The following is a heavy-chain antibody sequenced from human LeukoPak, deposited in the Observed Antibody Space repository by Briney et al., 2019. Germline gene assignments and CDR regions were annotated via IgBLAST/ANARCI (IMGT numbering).Heavy chain of an antibody. CDR2: IYYSGST. D-gene: IGHD1-26*01. J-gene: IGHJ3*02. Sequence: PSETLSLTCTVSGGSIRSSSYYWGWIRQPPGKGLEWIGSIYYSGSTYYNPSLKPRITISKDTSKNQVYLKLSSVTAADTAMYYCARRPEKWELLRDDSFDTWGRGTMVTVSS. CDR1: GGSIRSSSYY. V-gene: IGHV4-39*01. CDR3: ARRPEKWELLRDDSFDT.